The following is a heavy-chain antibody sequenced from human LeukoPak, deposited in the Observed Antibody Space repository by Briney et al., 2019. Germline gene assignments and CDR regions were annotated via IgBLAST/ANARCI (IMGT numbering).Heavy chain of an antibody. V-gene: IGHV3-11*01. D-gene: IGHD3-9*01. Sequence: PGGSLRLSCAASGFTFSDYYMSWIRQAPGTGLEWVSYISSSGSTIYYADSVKGRFTISRDNAKNSLYLQMNSLRAEDTAVYYCARAYFDWLSRQYYFDYWGQGTLVTVSS. J-gene: IGHJ4*02. CDR3: ARAYFDWLSRQYYFDY. CDR1: GFTFSDYY. CDR2: ISSSGSTI.